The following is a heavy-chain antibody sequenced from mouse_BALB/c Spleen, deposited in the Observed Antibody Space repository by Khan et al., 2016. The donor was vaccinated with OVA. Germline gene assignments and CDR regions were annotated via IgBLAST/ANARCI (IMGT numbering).Heavy chain of an antibody. CDR3: ARKNGSYFDY. V-gene: IGHV1-20*02. J-gene: IGHJ2*01. D-gene: IGHD1-1*01. Sequence: VQLKESGPELVKPGASVKISCKASGYTFTGYFMNWVMQSPGKSLEWIGRINPHIGETFYNQKFKGKATLTVDASSSTAYMQLRSLASEDSAVYYGARKNGSYFDYWGQGTTLTVSS. CDR1: GYTFTGYF. CDR2: INPHIGET.